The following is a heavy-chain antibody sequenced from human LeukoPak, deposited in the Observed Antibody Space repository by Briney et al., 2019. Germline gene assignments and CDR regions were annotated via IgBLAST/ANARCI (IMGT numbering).Heavy chain of an antibody. D-gene: IGHD6-13*01. J-gene: IGHJ5*02. CDR3: AKSREYSSSWYWFDP. Sequence: ESLKISCKGSGYSFTGYWIGWVRQMPGKGLEWMGIIYPGDSDTRYSPSFQGQVTISADKSISTAYLQWSSLKASDTAMYYCAKSREYSSSWYWFDPWGQGTLVTVSS. CDR1: GYSFTGYW. V-gene: IGHV5-51*01. CDR2: IYPGDSDT.